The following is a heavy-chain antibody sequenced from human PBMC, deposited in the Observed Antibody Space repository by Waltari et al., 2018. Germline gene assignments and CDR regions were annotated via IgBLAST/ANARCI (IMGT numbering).Heavy chain of an antibody. CDR1: GFTFSSYA. Sequence: EVQLLESGGGLVQSGGSLRLSCAASGFTFSSYAMSWVRHAPGKGLEWVSAISGSGGSTYYADSVKGRFTISRDNSKNTLYLQMNSLRAEDTAVYYCAKVAITIFGPAYYFDYWGQGTLVTVSS. V-gene: IGHV3-23*01. J-gene: IGHJ4*02. D-gene: IGHD3-3*01. CDR3: AKVAITIFGPAYYFDY. CDR2: ISGSGGST.